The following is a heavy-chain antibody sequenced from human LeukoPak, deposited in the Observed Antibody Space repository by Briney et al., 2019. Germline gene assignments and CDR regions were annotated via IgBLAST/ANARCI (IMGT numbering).Heavy chain of an antibody. CDR3: ARGRRRGWYADY. CDR2: IYYSGST. CDR1: GGSITNGSYY. V-gene: IGHV4-39*01. Sequence: PSETLSLTCSVSGGSITNGSYYWGWIRQPPGKGLEWIGNIYYSGSTHYNPSLKSRVTISVDTSKNQFSLKLSSVTAADTAVYYCARGRRRGWYADYWGQGTLVTVSS. J-gene: IGHJ4*02. D-gene: IGHD6-19*01.